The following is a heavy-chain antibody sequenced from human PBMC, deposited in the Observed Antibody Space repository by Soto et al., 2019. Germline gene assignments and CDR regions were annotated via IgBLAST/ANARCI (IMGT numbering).Heavy chain of an antibody. J-gene: IGHJ6*02. CDR2: IGTAGDT. D-gene: IGHD3-10*01. CDR1: GFTFSSYD. CDR3: ARGELRGDRTYYYYYGMDV. V-gene: IGHV3-13*01. Sequence: EVQLVESGGGLVQPGGSLRLSCAASGFTFSSYDMHWVRQATGKGLEWVSAIGTAGDTYYPGSVKGRFTISRENAKNSVYLQMNSLRAGDTAVYYCARGELRGDRTYYYYYGMDVWGQGTTVTVSS.